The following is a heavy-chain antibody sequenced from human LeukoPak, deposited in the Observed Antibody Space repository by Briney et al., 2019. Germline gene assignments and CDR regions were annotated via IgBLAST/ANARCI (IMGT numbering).Heavy chain of an antibody. V-gene: IGHV3-7*05. CDR3: VRDCGFHTFDY. J-gene: IGHJ4*02. D-gene: IGHD2-21*01. Sequence: GGSQRLSCAASGFTFSGYWMTWVRQAPGKGLEYVVNIKEDGSEKYYVDSVKGRFTISRDNTKNSLYLQMSSLRGDDTAVYYCVRDCGFHTFDYWGQGTLVTVSS. CDR1: GFTFSGYW. CDR2: IKEDGSEK.